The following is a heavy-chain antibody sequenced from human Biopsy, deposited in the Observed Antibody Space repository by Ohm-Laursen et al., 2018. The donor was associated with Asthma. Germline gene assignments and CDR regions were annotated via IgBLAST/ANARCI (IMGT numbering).Heavy chain of an antibody. Sequence: SLRLSCAATGFTFSSYSMNWVRQAPGKGLEWVSSISSSSSYIYYADSVKGRFTISRDNAKNSLYLQMNSLRAEDTAVYYCARVWQLATLDYWGQGTLVTVSS. CDR3: ARVWQLATLDY. V-gene: IGHV3-21*01. J-gene: IGHJ4*02. D-gene: IGHD6-13*01. CDR1: GFTFSSYS. CDR2: ISSSSSYI.